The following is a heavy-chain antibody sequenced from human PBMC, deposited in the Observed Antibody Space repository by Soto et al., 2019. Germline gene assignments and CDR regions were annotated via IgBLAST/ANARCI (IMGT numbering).Heavy chain of an antibody. CDR2: IYYSGST. D-gene: IGHD3-10*01. V-gene: IGHV4-59*01. Sequence: SETLSLTCTVSGGSISSYYWSWIRQPPGKGLEWIGHIYYSGSTDYNPSLKSRATISLDTSKNQFSLKLSSVTAADTAVYYCARDYDGSGSYHYWGQGILVTVSS. CDR3: ARDYDGSGSYHY. J-gene: IGHJ4*02. CDR1: GGSISSYY.